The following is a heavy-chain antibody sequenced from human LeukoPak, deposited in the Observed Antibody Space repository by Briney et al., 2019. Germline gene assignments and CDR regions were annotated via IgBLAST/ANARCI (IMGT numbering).Heavy chain of an antibody. J-gene: IGHJ4*02. D-gene: IGHD1-26*01. Sequence: SVKVSCKASGGTFSSYAISWVRQAPGQGLEWMGGIIPIFGTANYAQKFQGRVTITADKSTSTAYMELSSLRSEDTAVYYCARTNPRLIVGATPLFDYWGQGTLVTVSS. V-gene: IGHV1-69*06. CDR2: IIPIFGTA. CDR3: ARTNPRLIVGATPLFDY. CDR1: GGTFSSYA.